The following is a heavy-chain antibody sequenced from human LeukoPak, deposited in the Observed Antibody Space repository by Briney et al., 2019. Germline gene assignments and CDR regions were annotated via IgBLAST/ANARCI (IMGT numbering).Heavy chain of an antibody. V-gene: IGHV5-51*01. CDR1: GYSFTTYW. CDR3: AREYCSGVNCYGNFDY. J-gene: IGHJ4*02. CDR2: TYPGDSDT. Sequence: GESLKISCKGSGYSFTTYWIGWVRQMPGKGLEWMGITYPGDSDTRYSPSFQGQVTISADKSISTAYLQWSSLKASDTAMYYCAREYCSGVNCYGNFDYWGQGTLVTVSS. D-gene: IGHD2-15*01.